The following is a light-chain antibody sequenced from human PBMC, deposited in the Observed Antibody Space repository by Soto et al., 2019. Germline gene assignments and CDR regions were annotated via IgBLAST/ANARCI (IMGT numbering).Light chain of an antibody. Sequence: IGLKQPLATVSLSKGERGTLSCRAIQSVSSHLAWYQQKPGQVPRRLIYDASKRPTGIPARFSGSGSGTDFTLTISSREPEDSAAYYSQQRSDRSLITFGHGT. CDR2: DAS. CDR1: QSVSSH. V-gene: IGKV3-11*01. CDR3: QQRSDRSLIT. J-gene: IGKJ3*01.